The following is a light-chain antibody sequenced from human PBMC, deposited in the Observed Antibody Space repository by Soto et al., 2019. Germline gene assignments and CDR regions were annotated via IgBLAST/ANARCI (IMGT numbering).Light chain of an antibody. CDR3: QQNNNWPPVT. V-gene: IGKV3-15*01. J-gene: IGKJ5*01. CDR2: GAS. CDR1: QSVSSN. Sequence: IVMTQSPATLSVSPGERATLSCRASQSVSSNLAWYQQKPGQAPRLLIYGASTRATGIPVRFSGSGSGTQFTLTISSLQSEDFGVYYCQQNNNWPPVTFGQGTRLAIK.